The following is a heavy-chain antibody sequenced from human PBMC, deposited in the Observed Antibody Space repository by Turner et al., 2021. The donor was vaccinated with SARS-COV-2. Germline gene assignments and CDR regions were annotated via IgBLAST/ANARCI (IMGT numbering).Heavy chain of an antibody. CDR2: IRGSGSGT. J-gene: IGHJ5*02. CDR1: GFTFSSYT. Sequence: EVQLLESGGGLVQPGGSLRLSCAASGFTFSSYTMTWVRQAPGKGLQWVSAIRGSGSGTYYADSVKGRFTISRDNSKNTLYLQMHSLRAEDTAVYYCAKDSSGWYIPTWGQGTLVTVSS. D-gene: IGHD6-19*01. V-gene: IGHV3-23*01. CDR3: AKDSSGWYIPT.